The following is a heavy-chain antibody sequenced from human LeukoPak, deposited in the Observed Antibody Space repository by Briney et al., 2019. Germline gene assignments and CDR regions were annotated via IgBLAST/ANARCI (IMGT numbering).Heavy chain of an antibody. CDR3: ARRSSLSLGYCSSTSCWPYFDY. Sequence: SETLSLTCTVSGGSISSSSYYWGWIRQPPGKGLEWIGSIYYSGSTYYNPSLKSRVTISVDTSKNQFSLKLSSVTAADTAVYYCARRSSLSLGYCSSTSCWPYFDYWGQGTLVTVSS. V-gene: IGHV4-39*01. D-gene: IGHD2-2*01. CDR1: GGSISSSSYY. CDR2: IYYSGST. J-gene: IGHJ4*02.